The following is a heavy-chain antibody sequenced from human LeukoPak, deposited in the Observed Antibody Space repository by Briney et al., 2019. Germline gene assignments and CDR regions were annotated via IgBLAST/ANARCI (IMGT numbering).Heavy chain of an antibody. Sequence: SETLSLTCTVSGGSISSSSYYWGWIRQPPEKGLEWIGEINHVGSTNRNPSLKSRVTMSVDTSKNQFSLKLTSVTTADTAMYYCARLRGYYDSSGYPDWGQGILVSVSS. J-gene: IGHJ4*02. V-gene: IGHV4-39*07. D-gene: IGHD3-22*01. CDR2: INHVGST. CDR3: ARLRGYYDSSGYPD. CDR1: GGSISSSSYY.